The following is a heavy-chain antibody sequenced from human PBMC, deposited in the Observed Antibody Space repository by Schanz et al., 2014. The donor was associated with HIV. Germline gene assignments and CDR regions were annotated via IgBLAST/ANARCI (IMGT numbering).Heavy chain of an antibody. D-gene: IGHD5-12*01. CDR3: AREPNYRGFDS. V-gene: IGHV1-18*01. Sequence: QVQLVQSGAEVKKPGASVKVSCKASGYTFTSYSISWVRQAPGQGLEWMGWISAYNGNTNYAQKLQGRVTMTMDTSISTAYLELSRLRSDDTAVYYCAREPNYRGFDSWGHGTLVTVSS. CDR2: ISAYNGNT. J-gene: IGHJ5*01. CDR1: GYTFTSYS.